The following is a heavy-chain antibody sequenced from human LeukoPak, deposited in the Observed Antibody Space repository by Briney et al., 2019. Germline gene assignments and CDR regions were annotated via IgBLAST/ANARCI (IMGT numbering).Heavy chain of an antibody. J-gene: IGHJ4*02. Sequence: GGSLRLSCAASGFTFSSHAMSWVRQAPGKGLEWVSGISGSGGSTYYADSVKGRFTVSRDNSKNMLYLQMNSLRAEDTALYYCARDLPQIEYWGQGTLVTVSS. CDR2: ISGSGGST. V-gene: IGHV3-23*01. D-gene: IGHD3-22*01. CDR1: GFTFSSHA. CDR3: ARDLPQIEY.